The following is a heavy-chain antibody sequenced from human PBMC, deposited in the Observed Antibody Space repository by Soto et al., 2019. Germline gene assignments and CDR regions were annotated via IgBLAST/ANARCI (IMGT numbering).Heavy chain of an antibody. Sequence: SETLSLTCTVSGGSISSGGYYWSWIRQHPGKGLEWIGYIYYSGSTYYNPSLKSRVTISVDTSKNQFSLKLSSVTAADTAVYYCARVRSSWTVIWAYDIWGQGTMVTVSS. CDR2: IYYSGST. V-gene: IGHV4-31*03. D-gene: IGHD6-13*01. J-gene: IGHJ3*02. CDR3: ARVRSSWTVIWAYDI. CDR1: GGSISSGGYY.